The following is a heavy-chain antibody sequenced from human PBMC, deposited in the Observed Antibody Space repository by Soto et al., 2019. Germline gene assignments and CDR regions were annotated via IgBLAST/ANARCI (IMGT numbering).Heavy chain of an antibody. D-gene: IGHD2-8*01. CDR3: AKTRGAMIYAISVYGMDV. Sequence: EVQLLESGGGLVQPGGSLRLSCAASGFTFSSFALNWVRQAPGKGLEWGSIISGSADSTFYADSVKGRFTISRDNSKNMLYLQINSVRAEDTAVYYCAKTRGAMIYAISVYGMDVWGQGTTVTVSS. CDR1: GFTFSSFA. CDR2: ISGSADST. J-gene: IGHJ6*02. V-gene: IGHV3-23*01.